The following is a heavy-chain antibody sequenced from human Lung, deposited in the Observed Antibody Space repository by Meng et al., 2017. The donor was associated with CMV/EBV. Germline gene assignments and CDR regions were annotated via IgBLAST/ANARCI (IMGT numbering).Heavy chain of an antibody. V-gene: IGHV4-39*07. Sequence: SXTLSLXCTVSRGSISSSSHYWGWVRQAPGKGLEWIGSMLYGGSTLYNPSLKSRVSISIDVSKNQFSLSLSAMTAADTAVYYCARVWGGDNWFDTWGQGVLVTVSS. CDR2: MLYGGST. CDR1: RGSISSSSHY. CDR3: ARVWGGDNWFDT. J-gene: IGHJ5*02. D-gene: IGHD3-16*01.